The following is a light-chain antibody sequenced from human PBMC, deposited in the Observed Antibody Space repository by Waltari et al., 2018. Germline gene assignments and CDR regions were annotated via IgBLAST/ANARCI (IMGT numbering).Light chain of an antibody. J-gene: IGKJ1*01. CDR1: QSVSSN. Sequence: EIVMTQSPATLSVSPGERATLSCRASQSVSSNLAWYQQKPGQAPRLLIYGASTRATGIPARFSGSGSVTEFTLTISRLQSEDFAVYYCQQYNNWPETFGQGTKVEIK. CDR3: QQYNNWPET. V-gene: IGKV3-15*01. CDR2: GAS.